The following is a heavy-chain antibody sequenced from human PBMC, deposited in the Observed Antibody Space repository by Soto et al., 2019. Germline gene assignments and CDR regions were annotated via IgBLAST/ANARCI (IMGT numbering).Heavy chain of an antibody. Sequence: QVQLVESGGGVVQPGRSLRLSCAASGFTFSSYGMHWVRQAPGKGLEWVAVIWYDGSNKYYADSVKGRFTISRDNSKNTLYLQMNSLRAEDTAVYYCASLSVYSSGPNSNYWGQGTLVTVSS. V-gene: IGHV3-33*01. CDR2: IWYDGSNK. D-gene: IGHD6-19*01. CDR1: GFTFSSYG. J-gene: IGHJ4*02. CDR3: ASLSVYSSGPNSNY.